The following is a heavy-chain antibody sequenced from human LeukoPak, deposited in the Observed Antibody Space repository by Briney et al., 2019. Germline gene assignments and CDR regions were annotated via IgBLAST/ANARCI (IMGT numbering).Heavy chain of an antibody. Sequence: PSQTLSLTCTVSGGSISGYYWSWIRRPPGKGLEWIGYIYYSGSTNYNPSLKSRVTISVDTSKNQFSLKLSSVTAADTAVYYCARSYYYDSSGYYYYYYYYMDVWGKGTTVTVSS. CDR3: ARSYYYDSSGYYYYYYYYMDV. D-gene: IGHD3-22*01. CDR1: GGSISGYY. J-gene: IGHJ6*03. CDR2: IYYSGST. V-gene: IGHV4-59*08.